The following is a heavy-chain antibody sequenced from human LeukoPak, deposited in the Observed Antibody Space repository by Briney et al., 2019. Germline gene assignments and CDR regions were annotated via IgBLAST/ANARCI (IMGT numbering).Heavy chain of an antibody. CDR2: ISRSGTT. D-gene: IGHD1-26*01. J-gene: IGHJ4*01. CDR3: TRLVPAWEGGGSNY. Sequence: SETLSLTCTVSGYSITNNYFWGWIRQSPGKGLEWIGTISRSGTTHYNPSLKSRVTMSLDTSKNQFYLKLISMTAADTAVYYCTRLVPAWEGGGSNYWGRGTLVTVSS. V-gene: IGHV4-38-2*02. CDR1: GYSITNNYF.